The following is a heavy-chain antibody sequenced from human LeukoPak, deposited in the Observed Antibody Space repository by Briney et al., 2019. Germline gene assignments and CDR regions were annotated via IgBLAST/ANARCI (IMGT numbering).Heavy chain of an antibody. CDR1: GFTFSSYG. CDR3: ARDYGVIVVVPAAIGGFDY. V-gene: IGHV3-30-3*01. J-gene: IGHJ4*02. CDR2: ISYGGSNK. D-gene: IGHD2-2*02. Sequence: GRSLRLSCAASGFTFSSYGMHWVRQAPGKGLEWVAVISYGGSNKYYADSVKGRFTISRDNSKNTLYLQMNSLRDEDTAVYYCARDYGVIVVVPAAIGGFDYWGQGTLVTVSS.